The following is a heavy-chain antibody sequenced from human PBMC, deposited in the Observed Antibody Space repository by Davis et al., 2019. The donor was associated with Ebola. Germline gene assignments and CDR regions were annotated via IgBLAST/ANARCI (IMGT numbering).Heavy chain of an antibody. V-gene: IGHV4-31*03. CDR2: IYYSGST. D-gene: IGHD1-14*01. J-gene: IGHJ6*02. CDR3: AGAHREGSEYYYYYYGMDV. Sequence: PSETLSLTCTVSGGSISSGGYYWSWIRQHPGKGLEWIGYIYYSGSTYYNPSLKSRVTISVDTSKNQFSLKLSSVTAADTAVYYCAGAHREGSEYYYYYYGMDVWGQGTTVTVSS. CDR1: GGSISSGGYY.